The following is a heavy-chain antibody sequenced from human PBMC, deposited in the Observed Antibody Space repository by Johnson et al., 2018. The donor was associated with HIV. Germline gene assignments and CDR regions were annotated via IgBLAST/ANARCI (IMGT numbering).Heavy chain of an antibody. Sequence: VQLVESGGGLVKPGGSLRLSCAASGFTFSSYDMHWVRQAPGKGLEWVAVISYDGSNKYYADSVKGRFTISRDNSKNTLFLQMNSLRAEDTALYYCARSPRAAECAFDIWGQGTMVTVSS. CDR1: GFTFSSYD. D-gene: IGHD6-13*01. CDR2: ISYDGSNK. J-gene: IGHJ3*02. CDR3: ARSPRAAECAFDI. V-gene: IGHV3-30*03.